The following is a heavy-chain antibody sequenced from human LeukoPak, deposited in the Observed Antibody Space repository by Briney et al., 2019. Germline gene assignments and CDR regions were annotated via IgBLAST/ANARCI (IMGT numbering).Heavy chain of an antibody. CDR3: ARAHHYYGSGNQYYYYYMDV. V-gene: IGHV1-69*13. J-gene: IGHJ6*03. Sequence: GASVKVSCKASGGTFSSYAISWVRQAPGQGLEWMGGIIPILGTANYAQKFQGRVTITADESTSTAYMELSSLRSEDTAVYYCARAHHYYGSGNQYYYYYMDVWGKGTTVTVSS. D-gene: IGHD3-10*01. CDR1: GGTFSSYA. CDR2: IIPILGTA.